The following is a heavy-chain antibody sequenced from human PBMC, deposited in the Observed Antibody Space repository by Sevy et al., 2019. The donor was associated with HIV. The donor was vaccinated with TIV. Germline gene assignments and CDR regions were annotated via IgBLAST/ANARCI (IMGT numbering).Heavy chain of an antibody. Sequence: SETLSLTCTVSGGSISSGGYYWSWIRQHPGKGLEWIGYIYYSGNTYYNPSLKSRVTISVDTSKNQFSLKLSSVTAADTAVYYCARAPADEDDILTGYYGVDPWGQGTLVTVSS. CDR1: GGSISSGGYY. V-gene: IGHV4-31*03. CDR3: ARAPADEDDILTGYYGVDP. D-gene: IGHD3-9*01. J-gene: IGHJ5*02. CDR2: IYYSGNT.